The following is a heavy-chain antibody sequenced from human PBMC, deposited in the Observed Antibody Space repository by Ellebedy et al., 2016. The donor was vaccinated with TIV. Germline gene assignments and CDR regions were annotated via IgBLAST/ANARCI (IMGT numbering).Heavy chain of an antibody. Sequence: GGSLRLXXAASGFTFSSYAMHWVRQAPGKGLEWVAVISYDGSNKYYADSVKDRFTISRDNSKNTLYLQMNSLRAEDTAVYYCARNRYFDYWGQGTLVTVSS. CDR3: ARNRYFDY. CDR1: GFTFSSYA. CDR2: ISYDGSNK. J-gene: IGHJ4*02. V-gene: IGHV3-30-3*01. D-gene: IGHD1-14*01.